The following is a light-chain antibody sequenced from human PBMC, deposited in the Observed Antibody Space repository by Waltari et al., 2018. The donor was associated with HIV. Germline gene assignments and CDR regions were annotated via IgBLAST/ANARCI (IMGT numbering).Light chain of an antibody. Sequence: QSALTQPPSVSGSPGQSVTISCTGTSSDVGSYNRVSWYQQPPGTAPKLMIFEVTNRPSGVPDRFSGSKSGNTASLTISGLQAEDEADYYCSSYRSRNTVVFGGGTKLTVL. CDR3: SSYRSRNTVV. CDR2: EVT. CDR1: SSDVGSYNR. J-gene: IGLJ2*01. V-gene: IGLV2-18*02.